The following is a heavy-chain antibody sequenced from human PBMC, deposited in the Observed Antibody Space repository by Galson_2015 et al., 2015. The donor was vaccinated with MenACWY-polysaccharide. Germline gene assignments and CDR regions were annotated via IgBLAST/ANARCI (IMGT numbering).Heavy chain of an antibody. D-gene: IGHD3-10*01. CDR1: GFTFSSFW. V-gene: IGHV3-7*01. CDR2: IKQDGSEK. J-gene: IGHJ4*02. Sequence: SLRLSCAASGFTFSSFWMSWVRQAPGKELEWVASIKQDGSEKYLVDSVKGRFTISRDSAENSLFLQMNSLRAEDTAVYYCARERWVRGVFLDQWGQGTLVTVSS. CDR3: ARERWVRGVFLDQ.